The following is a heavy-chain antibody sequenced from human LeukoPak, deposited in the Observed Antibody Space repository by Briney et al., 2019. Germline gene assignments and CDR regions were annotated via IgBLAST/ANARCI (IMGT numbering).Heavy chain of an antibody. Sequence: PSETLSLTRTVSGGSIISSSYYWGWIRQPPGKGLEWIGSVYYSGNTYYNPSLKSRVTISVGTSKNQFSLKLSSVTAADTAVYYCATRTRILENYYYYYYMDVWGKGTTVTVSS. V-gene: IGHV4-39*07. CDR1: GGSIISSSYY. D-gene: IGHD2-15*01. CDR2: VYYSGNT. J-gene: IGHJ6*03. CDR3: ATRTRILENYYYYYYMDV.